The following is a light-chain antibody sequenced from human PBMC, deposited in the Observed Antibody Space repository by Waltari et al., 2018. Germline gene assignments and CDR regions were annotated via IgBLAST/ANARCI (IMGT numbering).Light chain of an antibody. CDR2: KDT. CDR3: HAAADNNWF. CDR1: VLAEKY. V-gene: IGLV3-27*01. Sequence: YDLAQPFSVSVSPGQTATITCSGDVLAEKYVRWFQQRPGQAPTLILSKDTERPSGIPERVSGSSSGSTVTLTIRGALLEDEADYHCHAAADNNWFFGGGTKLTVL. J-gene: IGLJ2*01.